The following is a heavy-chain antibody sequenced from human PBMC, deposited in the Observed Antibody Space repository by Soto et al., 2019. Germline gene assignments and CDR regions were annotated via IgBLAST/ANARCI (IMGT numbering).Heavy chain of an antibody. CDR3: ASGYCSGGSCYSSDY. Sequence: QVPLVQSGAEVKKPGSSVKVSCKASGGTFSSYTISWVRQAPGQGLEWMGRIIPILGIANYAQKFQGRVTITADKSTSTAYMELSSLRSEDTAVYYCASGYCSGGSCYSSDYWGQGTLVTVSS. CDR1: GGTFSSYT. D-gene: IGHD2-15*01. V-gene: IGHV1-69*02. J-gene: IGHJ4*02. CDR2: IIPILGIA.